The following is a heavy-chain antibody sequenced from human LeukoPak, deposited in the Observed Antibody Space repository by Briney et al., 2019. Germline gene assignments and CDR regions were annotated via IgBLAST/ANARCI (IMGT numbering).Heavy chain of an antibody. Sequence: PGRSLRLSCAAAGFTFSSYGMHWVRQAPGKGLEWVAVIWYDGSNKYYADSVKGRFTISRDNSKNTLYLQMNSLRAEDTAVYYWAKSNTVTSSPWGQGTLVTVSS. D-gene: IGHD4-17*01. CDR2: IWYDGSNK. CDR1: GFTFSSYG. J-gene: IGHJ5*02. V-gene: IGHV3-33*06. CDR3: AKSNTVTSSP.